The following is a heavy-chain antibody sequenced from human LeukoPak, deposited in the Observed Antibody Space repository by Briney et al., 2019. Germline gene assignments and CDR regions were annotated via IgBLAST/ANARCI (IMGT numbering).Heavy chain of an antibody. Sequence: GESLKISCQGSGYSFTSYWIGWVRQMPGKGLEWMGIIYPGDSDTRYSPSFQGQVTISVDKSISTAYLQWSSLKASDTAMYYCARQSRQFAPFDYWGQGNLITVSS. CDR1: GYSFTSYW. V-gene: IGHV5-51*01. J-gene: IGHJ4*02. D-gene: IGHD3-10*01. CDR3: ARQSRQFAPFDY. CDR2: IYPGDSDT.